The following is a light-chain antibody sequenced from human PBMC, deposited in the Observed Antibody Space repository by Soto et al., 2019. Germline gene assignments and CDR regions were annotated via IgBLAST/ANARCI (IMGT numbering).Light chain of an antibody. CDR1: QNVANF. J-gene: IGKJ5*01. V-gene: IGKV1-39*01. CDR2: AAS. CDR3: QQSYSPPPVT. Sequence: DIQMTQSPSSLSASVGDRVTITCRASQNVANFLNWYQQTPGKAPRLLIYAASSLPSGVPSRFSGSGFGTDFTLTVSSLQPEDSATYCCQQSYSPPPVTFGQGTRLEIK.